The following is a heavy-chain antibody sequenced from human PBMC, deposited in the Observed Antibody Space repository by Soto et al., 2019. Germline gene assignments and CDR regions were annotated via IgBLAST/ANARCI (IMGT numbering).Heavy chain of an antibody. V-gene: IGHV5-10-1*01. CDR2: IDPTDSYT. CDR3: ARRAAAGEYYYYGMDV. CDR1: GYSFTSYW. J-gene: IGHJ6*02. Sequence: GESLKISCKGSGYSFTSYWISWVRQMPGKGLEWMGRIDPTDSYTRYSPSFQGHVTISADKSISTAYLQWSSLKASDTAMYYCARRAAAGEYYYYGMDVWGQGTTVTVSS. D-gene: IGHD6-13*01.